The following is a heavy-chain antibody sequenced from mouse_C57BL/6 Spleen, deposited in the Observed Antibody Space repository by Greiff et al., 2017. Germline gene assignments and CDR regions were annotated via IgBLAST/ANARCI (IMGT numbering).Heavy chain of an antibody. CDR2: LNPNNGGT. CDR3: ARSRRLLPYFDY. CDR1: GYTFTDYY. D-gene: IGHD2-3*01. V-gene: IGHV1-26*01. Sequence: VQLQQSGPELVKPGASVKISCKASGYTFTDYYMNWVKQSHGKSLEWIGDLNPNNGGTSYNQKFKGKATLTVDKSSSTAYMELRSLTSEDSAVYYCARSRRLLPYFDYWGQGTTLTVSS. J-gene: IGHJ2*01.